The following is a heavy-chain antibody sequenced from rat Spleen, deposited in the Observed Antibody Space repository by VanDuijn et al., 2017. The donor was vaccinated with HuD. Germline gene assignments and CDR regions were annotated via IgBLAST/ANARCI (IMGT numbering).Heavy chain of an antibody. CDR1: GFTFSDYN. V-gene: IGHV5-7*01. CDR2: ISYDGSST. J-gene: IGHJ2*01. CDR3: ARLGNSGY. D-gene: IGHD4-4*01. Sequence: EVQLVESGGGLVQPGRSLKLSCAASGFTFSDYNMAWVRQAPKKGLEWDATISYDGSSTYYRDSVKGRFTISRDNAKSTLYLQMDSLRSEDTATYYCARLGNSGYWGQGVMVTVSS.